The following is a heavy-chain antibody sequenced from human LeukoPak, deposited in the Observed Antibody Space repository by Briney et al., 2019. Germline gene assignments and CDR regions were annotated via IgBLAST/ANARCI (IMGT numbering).Heavy chain of an antibody. D-gene: IGHD5-24*01. CDR3: AATKGDVYPFDI. CDR1: GGSISNYF. CDR2: IYYSGST. J-gene: IGHJ3*02. Sequence: SETLSLTCTVSGGSISNYFWSWIRQPPGKGLEWIWNIYYSGSTKYNPSLKSRVTISVDTSKKQFSLKLTSVTAADTAVYYCAATKGDVYPFDIWGQGTMVSVSS. V-gene: IGHV4-59*01.